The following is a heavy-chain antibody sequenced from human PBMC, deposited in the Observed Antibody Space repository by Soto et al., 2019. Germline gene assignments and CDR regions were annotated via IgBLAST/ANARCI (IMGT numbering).Heavy chain of an antibody. J-gene: IGHJ6*02. Sequence: VQLVESGGGVVQPGRSLRLSCAASGFTFSSYAMHWVRQAPGKGLEWVAVISYDGSNKYYADSVKGRFTMSRDSSKNTLYLQMNSLRAEDTAVYYCARPIVVVSDATQSILTGITGYYGMDVWGRGTTVTVSS. D-gene: IGHD2-2*01. CDR1: GFTFSSYA. CDR3: ARPIVVVSDATQSILTGITGYYGMDV. CDR2: ISYDGSNK. V-gene: IGHV3-30-3*01.